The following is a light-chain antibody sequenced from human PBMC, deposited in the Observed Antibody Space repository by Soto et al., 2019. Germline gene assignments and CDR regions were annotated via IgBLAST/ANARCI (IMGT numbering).Light chain of an antibody. CDR2: DTS. CDR3: QQRTKFLWT. Sequence: EIVLTQSPATLSLSPGERATLSCRASQSVSSYLAWYQQKPGQAPRLHIYDTSNRAPGIPARFSGSGSGTDFTLTISSLEPEDFAVYFCQQRTKFLWTFGQGTKVDI. J-gene: IGKJ1*01. V-gene: IGKV3-11*01. CDR1: QSVSSY.